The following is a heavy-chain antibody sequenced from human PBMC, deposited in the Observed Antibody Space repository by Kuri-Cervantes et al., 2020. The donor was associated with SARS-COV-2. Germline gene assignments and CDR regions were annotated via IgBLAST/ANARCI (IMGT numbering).Heavy chain of an antibody. CDR3: ARRAYGEQVDYYYMDV. CDR1: GYSFTTYW. V-gene: IGHV5-51*01. CDR2: IYPGDSDT. D-gene: IGHD4-17*01. Sequence: KVSCKGSGYSFTTYWIGWVRQMPGKGLEWMGIIYPGDSDTRYSPSFQGQVTISADKSISTAFLQWSSLKASDTAIYYCARRAYGEQVDYYYMDVWGKGTTVTVSS. J-gene: IGHJ6*03.